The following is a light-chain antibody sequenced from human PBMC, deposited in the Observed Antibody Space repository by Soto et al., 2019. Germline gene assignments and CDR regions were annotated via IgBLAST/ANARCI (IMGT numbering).Light chain of an antibody. CDR3: QQYNSYPLT. CDR2: KAS. Sequence: DILMTQSPSTRSASVGDRVTITCRASQSISSWLAWYQQKPGKAPNLLIYKASSLESGVPSRFSGSGSGTEFTLTISSLQPDDFATYYCQQYNSYPLTFGGGTKVEIK. CDR1: QSISSW. V-gene: IGKV1-5*03. J-gene: IGKJ4*01.